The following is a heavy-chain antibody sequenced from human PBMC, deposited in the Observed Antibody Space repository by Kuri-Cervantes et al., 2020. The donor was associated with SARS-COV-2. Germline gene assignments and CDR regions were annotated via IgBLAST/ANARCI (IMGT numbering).Heavy chain of an antibody. D-gene: IGHD6-19*01. V-gene: IGHV2-70*04. J-gene: IGHJ4*02. Sequence: SGPTLVTPTETLTLTSTVSGFSLSTSGVRVSWIRQPPGKALEWLARIDWDEDKFYSTSLKTRLTIPKDTSKNQVVLTMTNMDPVDTATYYCARSRRYSSGRGYYCDCWGQGTLVTVSS. CDR2: IDWDEDK. CDR1: GFSLSTSGVR. CDR3: ARSRRYSSGRGYYCDC.